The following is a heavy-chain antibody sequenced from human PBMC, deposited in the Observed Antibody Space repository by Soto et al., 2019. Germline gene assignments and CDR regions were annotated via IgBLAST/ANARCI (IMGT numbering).Heavy chain of an antibody. CDR2: TYYGASS. CDR3: VRVAGSASWYETDS. J-gene: IGHJ4*02. CDR1: CYSISSGYY. D-gene: IGHD6-13*01. Sequence: SDTLSLTCAVSCYSISSGYYWGWIRQPPGKGLEWLGTTYYGASSYYNPSLRSRITILLDASTNQLSLKLSSVTAADTAVYFCVRVAGSASWYETDSWGQGILVTVSS. V-gene: IGHV4-38-2*01.